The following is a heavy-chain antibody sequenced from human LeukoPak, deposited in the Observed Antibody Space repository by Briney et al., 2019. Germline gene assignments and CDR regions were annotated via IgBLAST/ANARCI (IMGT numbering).Heavy chain of an antibody. V-gene: IGHV3-23*01. D-gene: IGHD2-8*01. J-gene: IGHJ6*02. CDR2: ISGSVGST. CDR1: GFTFSSYA. Sequence: SGGSLRLSCAASGFTFSSYAMSWVRQAPGKGLEWVSAISGSVGSTYYADSVKGRFTISRDNSKNTLYLQMNSLRAEDTAVYYCAKDAYCTNGVCSYYYYGMDVWGQGTTVTVSS. CDR3: AKDAYCTNGVCSYYYYGMDV.